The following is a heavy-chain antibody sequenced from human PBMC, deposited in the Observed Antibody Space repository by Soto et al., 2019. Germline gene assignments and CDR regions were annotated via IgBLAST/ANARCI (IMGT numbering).Heavy chain of an antibody. D-gene: IGHD1-1*01. CDR3: ARLQLVQKVIDY. J-gene: IGHJ4*02. CDR1: VDSMSTYY. CDR2: IFYSGGT. Sequence: LXLTCTVSVDSMSTYYWSWIRQPPGKGLQWIGYIFYSGGTAYNPSLKSRVTISLDMSKKQISLKLSSVTTADTATYFCARLQLVQKVIDYWGQGTLVTVSS. V-gene: IGHV4-59*01.